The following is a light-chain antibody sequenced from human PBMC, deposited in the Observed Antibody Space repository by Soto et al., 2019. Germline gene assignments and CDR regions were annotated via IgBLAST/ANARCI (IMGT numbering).Light chain of an antibody. J-gene: IGKJ2*01. V-gene: IGKV1-16*02. CDR2: GAS. CDR1: QGIDNY. Sequence: DIQMTQSPSSLSASVGDRVTIFCRASQGIDNYLAWFQQKPGKAPKCLIYGASSLQSGVPSKFSGSGFGTDVTLTINSLQPEDFAAYYCLQYESYPYTFGQGTKLDIK. CDR3: LQYESYPYT.